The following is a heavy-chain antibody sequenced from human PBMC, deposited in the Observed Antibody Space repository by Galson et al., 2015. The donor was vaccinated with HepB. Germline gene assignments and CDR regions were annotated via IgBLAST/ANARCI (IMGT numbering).Heavy chain of an antibody. CDR2: ISAYNGNT. CDR3: ARAGYCSSTSCYGGGIYYYYMDV. V-gene: IGHV1-18*01. D-gene: IGHD2-2*01. J-gene: IGHJ6*03. CDR1: GYTFTSYG. Sequence: SVKVSCKASGYTFTSYGISWVRQAPGQGLEWMGWISAYNGNTNYAQKLQGRVTMTTDTSTSTAYMELRSLRSDDTAVYYCARAGYCSSTSCYGGGIYYYYMDVWGKGTTVTVS.